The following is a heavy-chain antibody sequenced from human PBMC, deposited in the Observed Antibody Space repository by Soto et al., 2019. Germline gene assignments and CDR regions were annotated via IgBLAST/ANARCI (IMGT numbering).Heavy chain of an antibody. CDR1: GGSLSRYY. CDR3: ARGRGYSYGLDP. Sequence: SETLSLTCTVSGGSLSRYYWSWVRQPPGEGLEWIGFISYSGTTSYSPSLKSRVAISLDTSKNQFSLSLSPVTAADTAVYYCARGRGYSYGLDPWGQGTLVTVSS. D-gene: IGHD5-18*01. J-gene: IGHJ5*02. CDR2: ISYSGTT. V-gene: IGHV4-30-4*08.